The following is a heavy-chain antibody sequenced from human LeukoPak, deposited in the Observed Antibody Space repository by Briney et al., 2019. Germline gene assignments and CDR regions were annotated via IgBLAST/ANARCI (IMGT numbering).Heavy chain of an antibody. D-gene: IGHD3-10*01. CDR2: IHHIGST. J-gene: IGHJ5*02. Sequence: SETLSLTCAVYGGSFSGYYWSWVRQPPGKVLEWVGEIHHIGSTNYNPSLKSRVTISVDTSKNPLSLKLSSVTAADTAVYYCARGTGLLWFGEQKNNWFDPWGQGTLVTVSS. V-gene: IGHV4-34*01. CDR3: ARGTGLLWFGEQKNNWFDP. CDR1: GGSFSGYY.